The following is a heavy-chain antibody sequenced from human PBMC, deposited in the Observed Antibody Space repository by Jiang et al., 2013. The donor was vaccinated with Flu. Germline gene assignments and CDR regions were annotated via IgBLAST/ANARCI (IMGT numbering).Heavy chain of an antibody. J-gene: IGHJ4*02. CDR1: GFSLSISGMC. D-gene: IGHD1-26*01. CDR2: IDWDDDK. Sequence: KPTQTLTLTCAFSGFSLSISGMCVSWIRQPPGKALEWLARIDWDDDKYYSTSLKTRLTISKDTSKNQVVLTMTNMDPVDTATYYCARIRWRSGSYLGAPFDYWGQGTLVTVSS. CDR3: ARIRWRSGSYLGAPFDY. V-gene: IGHV2-70*11.